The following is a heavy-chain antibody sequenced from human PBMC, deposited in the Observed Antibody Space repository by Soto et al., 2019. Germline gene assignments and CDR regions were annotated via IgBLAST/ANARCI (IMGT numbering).Heavy chain of an antibody. D-gene: IGHD3-22*01. V-gene: IGHV3-64*01. CDR1: GFTFSSYA. J-gene: IGHJ3*02. CDR3: ARLYYDSSGTAFDI. CDR2: ISRNGGST. Sequence: EVQLVESGGGLVQPGGSLRLSCAASGFTFSSYAMHWVRQAPGKGLEYVSAISRNGGSTYYANSVKGRITISRDNSKNTLYLQMGGLRAEDMAVYYCARLYYDSSGTAFDIWGQGTMVTVSS.